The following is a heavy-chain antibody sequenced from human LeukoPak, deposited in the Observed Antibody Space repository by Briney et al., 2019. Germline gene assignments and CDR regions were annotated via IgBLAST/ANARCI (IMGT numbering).Heavy chain of an antibody. CDR3: ARDGGGYDILTGYSRRPKYYFDY. D-gene: IGHD3-9*01. V-gene: IGHV1-46*01. Sequence: ASVKVSCKASGYTFTSYYMHWVRQAPGQGLEWMGIINPSGGITSYAQKFQGRVTMTRDTSTSTVYMELSSLRSEDTAVYYCARDGGGYDILTGYSRRPKYYFDYGGQGTLVTVSS. CDR2: INPSGGIT. J-gene: IGHJ4*02. CDR1: GYTFTSYY.